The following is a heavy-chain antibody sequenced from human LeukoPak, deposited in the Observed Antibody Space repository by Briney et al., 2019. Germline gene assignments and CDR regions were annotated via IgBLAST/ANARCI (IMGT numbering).Heavy chain of an antibody. J-gene: IGHJ3*02. CDR2: IRYDGSNK. Sequence: GSLRLSCAASGFTFSSYGMHWVRQAPGKGLEWVAFIRYDGSNKYYADSVKGRFTISRDNSKNTLYLQMNSLRAEDTAVYYCAKDGVYGSGSYHSWNSDAFDIWGQGTMVTVSS. CDR3: AKDGVYGSGSYHSWNSDAFDI. V-gene: IGHV3-30*02. D-gene: IGHD3-10*01. CDR1: GFTFSSYG.